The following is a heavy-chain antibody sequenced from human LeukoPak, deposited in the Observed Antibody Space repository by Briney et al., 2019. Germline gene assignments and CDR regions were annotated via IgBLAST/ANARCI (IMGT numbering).Heavy chain of an antibody. CDR3: ARYLYYFDSSGYYASDL. CDR1: GFTSSDYW. D-gene: IGHD3-22*01. Sequence: GGSLRLSCAASGFTSSDYWMSWVRQAPGKGLEWVANIKQDGSDKHYVDSLRGRFTISRDNAKNSLDLQMNSLRAEDTAVYFCARYLYYFDSSGYYASDLWGQGTLVTVSS. V-gene: IGHV3-7*01. J-gene: IGHJ5*02. CDR2: IKQDGSDK.